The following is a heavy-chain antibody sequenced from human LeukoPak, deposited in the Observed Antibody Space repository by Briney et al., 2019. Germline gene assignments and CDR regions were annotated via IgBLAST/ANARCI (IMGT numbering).Heavy chain of an antibody. D-gene: IGHD3-22*01. Sequence: GGSLRLSCAGSGFIFDDYAMQWVRQAPGKGLEWVSGISWNSGSIGYADSVKGRFTISRDNAKNSLFLQMNSLRGEDTAFYYCAKAYYYDSSGYIDYWGQGTLVTVSS. V-gene: IGHV3-9*01. CDR1: GFIFDDYA. CDR3: AKAYYYDSSGYIDY. J-gene: IGHJ4*02. CDR2: ISWNSGSI.